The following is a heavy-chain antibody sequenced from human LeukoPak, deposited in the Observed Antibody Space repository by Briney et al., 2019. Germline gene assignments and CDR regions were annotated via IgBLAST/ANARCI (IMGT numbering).Heavy chain of an antibody. Sequence: ASVKVSCKVSGYTLTELSMHWVRQAPGKGLEWMGGFDPEDGETIYAQKFQGRVTMTEDTSTDTAYMELSSLRSEDTAVYYCATASIFGVVIPFDYYYMDVWGKGTTVTVSS. J-gene: IGHJ6*03. D-gene: IGHD3-3*01. V-gene: IGHV1-24*01. CDR3: ATASIFGVVIPFDYYYMDV. CDR2: FDPEDGET. CDR1: GYTLTELS.